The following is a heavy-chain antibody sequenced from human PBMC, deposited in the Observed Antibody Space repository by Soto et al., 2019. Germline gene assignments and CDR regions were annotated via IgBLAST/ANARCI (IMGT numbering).Heavy chain of an antibody. CDR2: MWYDGVNK. Sequence: QVQLVESGGGVVQPGRSLRLSCAASGFTFSSYGMHWVRQAPGKGLEWGAVMWYDGVNKYYADSVKGRFTISRDNSKNTLYLQMNSLRAEDTAVYYCARDLGRNRSSWQNNWFDPWGQGTLVTVSS. CDR3: ARDLGRNRSSWQNNWFDP. V-gene: IGHV3-33*01. CDR1: GFTFSSYG. D-gene: IGHD6-13*01. J-gene: IGHJ5*02.